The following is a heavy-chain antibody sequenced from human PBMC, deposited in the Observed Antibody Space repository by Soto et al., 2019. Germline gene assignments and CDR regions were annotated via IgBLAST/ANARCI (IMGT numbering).Heavy chain of an antibody. CDR2: ISSNSSYI. CDR1: GFPFSSYS. J-gene: IGHJ4*02. V-gene: IGHV3-21*01. Sequence: GGSLRLSCAASGFPFSSYSMNWVRQAPGKGLEWVSSISSNSSYIYYADSVKGRFTISRDNAKNSLYLQMNSLRAEDTAVYYCARDRPLDYWGQGTLVTVSS. CDR3: ARDRPLDY.